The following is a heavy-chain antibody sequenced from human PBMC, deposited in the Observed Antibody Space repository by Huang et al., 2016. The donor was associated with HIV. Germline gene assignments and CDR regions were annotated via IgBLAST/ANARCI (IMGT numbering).Heavy chain of an antibody. J-gene: IGHJ4*02. V-gene: IGHV5-51*03. D-gene: IGHD3-10*01. CDR1: GYIFTTSW. CDR3: ARLAGGTWSYYFDL. CDR2: IYPGDADT. Sequence: EVELVQSGTEVKKPGESLKISCKCSGYIFTTSWIGWVRQMPGKGLEWIGFIYPGDADTRYSPSFQGHVTMSVDKSINTAYLHWSSLKASDTAMYYCARLAGGTWSYYFDLWGQGALVTVSS.